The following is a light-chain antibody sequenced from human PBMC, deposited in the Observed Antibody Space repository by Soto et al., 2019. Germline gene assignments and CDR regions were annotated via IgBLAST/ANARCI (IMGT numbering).Light chain of an antibody. CDR3: QQYGNAPPST. J-gene: IGKJ1*01. CDR1: QSLSNDY. V-gene: IGKV3-20*01. CDR2: GAS. Sequence: EIVLTQSPGTLSLSPGETATLSCRASQSLSNDYLAWYQQKPGQAPRLLIYGASSRATGIPDRFSGSGSGTDFSLSISRLEHADFAVYYCQQYGNAPPSTFGQGTKVDIK.